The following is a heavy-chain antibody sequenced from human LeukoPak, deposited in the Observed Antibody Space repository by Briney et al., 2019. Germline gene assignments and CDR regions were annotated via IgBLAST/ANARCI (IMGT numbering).Heavy chain of an antibody. Sequence: PGRSLRLSCAASGFTFSIYAMHWVRQAPGKGLEWGGFIRSKAYGGTTEYAASVKGRFTISRDDSKSIAYLQMNSLKTEDTAVYYCTRVGYSSSSGAFDIWGQGTMVTVSS. J-gene: IGHJ3*02. CDR2: IRSKAYGGTT. CDR1: GFTFSIYA. CDR3: TRVGYSSSSGAFDI. D-gene: IGHD6-6*01. V-gene: IGHV3-49*04.